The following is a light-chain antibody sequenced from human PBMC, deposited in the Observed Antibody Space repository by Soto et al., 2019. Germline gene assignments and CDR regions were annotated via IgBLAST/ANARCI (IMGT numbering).Light chain of an antibody. V-gene: IGKV1-5*03. Sequence: DFQMTQSPSTLSAPVGDRVTITCRASQSIDSWLAWYQQKPGKAPKLLIYKASNLKSGVPSRFSGSGSGTEFTLTISSLQPDDFASYYCQQYKSYSYTFGQGTKLEIK. CDR3: QQYKSYSYT. J-gene: IGKJ2*01. CDR1: QSIDSW. CDR2: KAS.